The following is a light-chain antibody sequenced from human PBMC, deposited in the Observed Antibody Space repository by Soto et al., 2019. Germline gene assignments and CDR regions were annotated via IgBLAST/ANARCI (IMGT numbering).Light chain of an antibody. J-gene: IGKJ1*01. CDR2: GAS. CDR3: QQYDISPRT. CDR1: QTVNSIY. Sequence: EIVLTQSPGTLSLYRGERATLSCRASQTVNSIYFAWYQRKPGQAPRLLIYGASNRATGIPDRLSGSGSGTDFTLTISRLEAEDFGVYYCQQYDISPRTFGQGTKV. V-gene: IGKV3-20*01.